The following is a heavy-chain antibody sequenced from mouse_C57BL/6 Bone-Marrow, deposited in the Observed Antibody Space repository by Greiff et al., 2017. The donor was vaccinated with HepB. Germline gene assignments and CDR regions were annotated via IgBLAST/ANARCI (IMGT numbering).Heavy chain of an antibody. CDR2: IDPSDSYT. J-gene: IGHJ1*03. V-gene: IGHV1-69*01. CDR1: GYTFTSYW. Sequence: QVQLQQPGAELVMPGASVKLSCKASGYTFTSYWMHWVKQRPGQGLEWIGEIDPSDSYTNYNQKFKGKSTLTVDKSSSTIYMQLSRLTSEDSAVYYCARISWYFDVWGTGTTVTVSS. CDR3: ARISWYFDV.